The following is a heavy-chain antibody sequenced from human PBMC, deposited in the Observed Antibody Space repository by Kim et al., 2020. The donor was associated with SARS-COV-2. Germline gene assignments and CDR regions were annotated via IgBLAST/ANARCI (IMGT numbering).Heavy chain of an antibody. Sequence: SETLSLTCTVSGGSISSSSYYWGWIRQPPGKGLEWIGSIYYSGSTYYNPSLKSRVTISVDTSKNQFSLKLSSVTAADTAVYYCARLALWFGELAYYYGM. CDR1: GGSISSSSYY. D-gene: IGHD3-10*01. V-gene: IGHV4-39*01. CDR3: ARLALWFGELAYYYGM. J-gene: IGHJ6*01. CDR2: IYYSGST.